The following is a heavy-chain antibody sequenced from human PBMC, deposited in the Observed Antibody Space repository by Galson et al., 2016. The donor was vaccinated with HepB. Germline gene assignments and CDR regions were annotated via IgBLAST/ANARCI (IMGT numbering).Heavy chain of an antibody. CDR2: ISAYDRNT. CDR1: GYIFTSYG. D-gene: IGHD2-2*01. J-gene: IGHJ4*02. Sequence: SVKVSCKASGYIFTSYGISWVRQAPGQGLEWMGFISAYDRNTKYAQRFQGRVTMTTDTSTSTAYLELRSLRSDDTAVYYCARDEDDIVVVPAPGGDWGQGTLVTVSS. CDR3: ARDEDDIVVVPAPGGD. V-gene: IGHV1-18*01.